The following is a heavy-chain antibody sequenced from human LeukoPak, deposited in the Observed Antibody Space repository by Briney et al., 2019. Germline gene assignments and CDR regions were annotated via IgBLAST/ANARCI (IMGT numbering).Heavy chain of an antibody. CDR1: GFTFSSYA. V-gene: IGHV3-23*01. J-gene: IGHJ4*02. CDR3: AKDPDKKDCSSTSCYGFDY. D-gene: IGHD2-2*01. Sequence: PGGSLRLSCAASGFTFSSYAMSWVRQAPGKGLEWVSAISGSGGSTYYADSVKGRFTISRDNSKNTLYLQMNSLRAEDTAVYYCAKDPDKKDCSSTSCYGFDYWGQGTLVTVSS. CDR2: ISGSGGST.